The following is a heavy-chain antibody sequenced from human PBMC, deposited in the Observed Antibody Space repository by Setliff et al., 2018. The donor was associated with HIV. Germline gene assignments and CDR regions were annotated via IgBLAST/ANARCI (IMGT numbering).Heavy chain of an antibody. CDR3: ARGIAAAGR. Sequence: SETLSLTCTVSGDSVSSGGFYWSWIRQHPGKGLEWIGFIYYSGTTYYNPSLKSRVTISVDTSKNQFSLKLSSVTAADTAVYYCARGIAAAGRWGQGTLVTVSS. V-gene: IGHV4-31*03. D-gene: IGHD6-13*01. CDR1: GDSVSSGGFY. CDR2: IYYSGTT. J-gene: IGHJ4*02.